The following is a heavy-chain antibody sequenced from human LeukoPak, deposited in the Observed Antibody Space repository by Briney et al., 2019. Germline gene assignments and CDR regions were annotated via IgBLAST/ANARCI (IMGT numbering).Heavy chain of an antibody. Sequence: PSETLSLTCAVYGGSFSGYYWSWIRHPPGKGLESIGEINHSGRTNYNHSLKSRGTISGDTSKDQFSLKLSSVTAADTAVYYCARSNIMITFGGVIVEDYFDYWGQGTLVTVSS. V-gene: IGHV4-34*01. CDR3: ARSNIMITFGGVIVEDYFDY. CDR1: GGSFSGYY. D-gene: IGHD3-16*02. J-gene: IGHJ4*02. CDR2: INHSGRT.